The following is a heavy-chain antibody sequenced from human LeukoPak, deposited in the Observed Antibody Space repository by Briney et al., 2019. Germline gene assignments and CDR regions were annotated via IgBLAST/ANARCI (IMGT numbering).Heavy chain of an antibody. CDR3: ARLEYSESYFDR. Sequence: PSETLSLTCTVSGGSISSSSYYWGWIRQPPGKGLEWIGSMYYSGSTYYNPSLKSRVTISVDRTKNQFSLELSSVTAADTALYYCARLEYSESYFDRWGQGTLVTVSS. CDR1: GGSISSSSYY. D-gene: IGHD1-26*01. V-gene: IGHV4-39*07. J-gene: IGHJ4*02. CDR2: MYYSGST.